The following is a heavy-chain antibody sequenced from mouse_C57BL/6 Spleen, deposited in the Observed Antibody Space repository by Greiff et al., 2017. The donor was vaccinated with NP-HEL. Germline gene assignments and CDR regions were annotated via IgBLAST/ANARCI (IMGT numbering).Heavy chain of an antibody. CDR3: ASPGDGPRYFDV. V-gene: IGHV3-6*01. CDR2: ISYDGSN. Sequence: EVKLMESGPGLVNPSQSLSLTCSVTGYSITSGYYWNWIRQFPGNKLEWMGYISYDGSNNYNPSLKNRISITRDTSKNQFFLKLNSVTTEDTATYYCASPGDGPRYFDVWGTGTTVTVSS. J-gene: IGHJ1*03. D-gene: IGHD3-1*01. CDR1: GYSITSGYY.